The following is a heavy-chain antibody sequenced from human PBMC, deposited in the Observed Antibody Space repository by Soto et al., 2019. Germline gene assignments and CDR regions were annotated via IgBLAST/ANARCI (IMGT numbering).Heavy chain of an antibody. Sequence: SVKVSCKASGGTFSSYTISWVRQAPGQGLEWMGRIIPILGIANYAQKLQGRVTITADKSTSTAYMELSSLRSEDTAVYYCARGAARQDNYYYYMDVWGKGTTVTVS. V-gene: IGHV1-69*02. CDR1: GGTFSSYT. CDR2: IIPILGIA. CDR3: ARGAARQDNYYYYMDV. J-gene: IGHJ6*03. D-gene: IGHD6-6*01.